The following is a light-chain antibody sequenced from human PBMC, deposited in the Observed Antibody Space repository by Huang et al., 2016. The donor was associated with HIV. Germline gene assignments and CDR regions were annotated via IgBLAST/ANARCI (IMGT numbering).Light chain of an antibody. CDR1: QSVSSSY. Sequence: EIVLTQSPGTLSLSPGERATLSCRASQSVSSSYLAWYQQKPGHAPRLLVYGASSRATGIPDRFSGSGSGTDFTLTISRLEAEDFAVYYCQQYGSSLPVTFGQGTKLEIK. CDR2: GAS. CDR3: QQYGSSLPVT. J-gene: IGKJ2*01. V-gene: IGKV3-20*01.